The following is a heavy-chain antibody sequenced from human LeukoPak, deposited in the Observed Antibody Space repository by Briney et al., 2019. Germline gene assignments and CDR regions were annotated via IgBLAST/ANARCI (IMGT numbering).Heavy chain of an antibody. Sequence: ASVKVSCKASGGTFSSYAISWVRQAPGQGLEWMGWINPNSGGTNYAQKFQGWVTMTRDTSISTAYMELSRLRSDDTAVYYCARGVGSSWYGAEYYYYYGMDVWGQGTTVTVSS. V-gene: IGHV1-2*04. D-gene: IGHD6-13*01. CDR2: INPNSGGT. CDR3: ARGVGSSWYGAEYYYYYGMDV. CDR1: GGTFSSYA. J-gene: IGHJ6*02.